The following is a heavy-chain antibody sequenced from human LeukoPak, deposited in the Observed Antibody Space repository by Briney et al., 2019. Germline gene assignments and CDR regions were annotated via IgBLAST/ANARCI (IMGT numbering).Heavy chain of an antibody. J-gene: IGHJ6*03. CDR1: SGSIRSQH. V-gene: IGHV4-59*11. Sequence: PSETLSLTCTVSSGSIRSQHWSWIRQPPGKELEWIGFISYSGTTYYNPSLESRVTISRDTSRNQFSLKLSSVTAADTAVYYCTRDRNGGDHYYMDVWGKGTTVTVSS. D-gene: IGHD3-16*01. CDR3: TRDRNGGDHYYMDV. CDR2: ISYSGTT.